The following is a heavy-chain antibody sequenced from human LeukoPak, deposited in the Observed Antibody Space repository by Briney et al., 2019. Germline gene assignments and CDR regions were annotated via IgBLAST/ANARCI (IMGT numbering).Heavy chain of an antibody. V-gene: IGHV4-4*02. J-gene: IGHJ4*02. CDR1: GGSISSSNW. CDR3: ARRRAVAGPYFDY. CDR2: IYHSGST. D-gene: IGHD6-19*01. Sequence: SGTLSLTRAVSGGSISSSNWWSWVRQPPGKGLEWIGEIYHSGSTNYNPSLKSRVTISVDKSKNQFSLKLSSVTAADTAVYYCARRRAVAGPYFDYWGQGTLVTVSS.